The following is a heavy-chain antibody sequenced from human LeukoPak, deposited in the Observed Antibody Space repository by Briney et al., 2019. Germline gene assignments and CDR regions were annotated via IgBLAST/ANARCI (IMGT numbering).Heavy chain of an antibody. V-gene: IGHV3-33*08. CDR2: IWYDGSNK. J-gene: IGHJ6*02. CDR3: ARVRSAHYYGMDV. Sequence: PGRSLRLSCAASGFTFDDYAMHWVRQAPGKGLEWVAVIWYDGSNKYYADSVKGRFTISRDNSKNTLYLQMNSLRAEDTAVYYCARVRSAHYYGMDVWGQGTTVTVSS. CDR1: GFTFDDYA.